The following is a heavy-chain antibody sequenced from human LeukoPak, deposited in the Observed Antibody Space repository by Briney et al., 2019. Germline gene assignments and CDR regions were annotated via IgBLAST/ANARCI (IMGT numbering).Heavy chain of an antibody. Sequence: GGSLRLSCAASGFTFSSYSMNWVRQAPGKGLEWVSYISSSSSTIYYADSVKGRFTISRDNAKNSLYLQMKSLRVEDTGLYYCAKGLRYFDWSIGYGMDVWGQGTTVTVSS. V-gene: IGHV3-48*01. CDR3: AKGLRYFDWSIGYGMDV. J-gene: IGHJ6*02. D-gene: IGHD3-9*01. CDR1: GFTFSSYS. CDR2: ISSSSSTI.